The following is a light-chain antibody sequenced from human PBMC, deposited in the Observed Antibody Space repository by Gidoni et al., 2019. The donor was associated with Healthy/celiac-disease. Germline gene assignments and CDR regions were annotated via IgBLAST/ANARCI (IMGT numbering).Light chain of an antibody. CDR1: SSNIGAGYD. CDR3: QSYDSSLSGWV. V-gene: IGLV1-40*01. CDR2: GNS. J-gene: IGLJ3*02. Sequence: QSLLTQPPSLSRSPPQSVTISCTGSSSNIGAGYDVHWYQQLPGTAPKLPIYGNSNRPSGVPDRFSGSKSGTSASLAITGLQAEDEADYYCQSYDSSLSGWVFGGGTKLTVL.